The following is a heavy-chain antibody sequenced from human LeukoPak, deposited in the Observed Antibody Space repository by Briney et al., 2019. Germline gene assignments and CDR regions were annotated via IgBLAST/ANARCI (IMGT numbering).Heavy chain of an antibody. J-gene: IGHJ4*02. CDR1: GFPFSSYS. Sequence: GSLRLSCAASGFPFSSYSMNWVRQAPGEGLEWVSYISSSRTTSYADSVKGRFPISRDNAKNSLYLQMNSMRAEATGVYYCARDLGGSASFYRPSYDYWGQGTLVTVSS. V-gene: IGHV3-48*01. CDR3: ARDLGGSASFYRPSYDY. CDR2: ISSSRTT. D-gene: IGHD3-10*01.